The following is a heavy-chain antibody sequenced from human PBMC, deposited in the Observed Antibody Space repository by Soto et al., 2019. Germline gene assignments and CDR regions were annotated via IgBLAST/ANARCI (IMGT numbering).Heavy chain of an antibody. D-gene: IGHD3-16*01. V-gene: IGHV1-69*01. CDR2: IIPIFAKA. Sequence: QVQLVQSGAEVRQPGSSGKVSCKASGGTFSRHAISWVRQAPGQGLEWMGGIIPIFAKANHAQKYKGRVTITADASTRTVYMERSSLRSDDKAVYYCARGWGYAGSEYYYADWGQGTLVIVSA. CDR1: GGTFSRHA. J-gene: IGHJ4*02. CDR3: ARGWGYAGSEYYYAD.